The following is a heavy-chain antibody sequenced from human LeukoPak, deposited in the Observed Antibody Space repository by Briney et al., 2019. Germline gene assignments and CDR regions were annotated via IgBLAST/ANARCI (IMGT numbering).Heavy chain of an antibody. Sequence: SETLSLTCTVSGGSISSSSYYWSWIRQPPGKGLEWIGYIYYSGSTNYNPSLKSRVTISVDTSKNQFSLKLSSVTAADTAVYYCARSKGITFGGVIVPPPNWFDPWGQGTLVTVSS. J-gene: IGHJ5*02. CDR3: ARSKGITFGGVIVPPPNWFDP. D-gene: IGHD3-16*02. V-gene: IGHV4-61*01. CDR2: IYYSGST. CDR1: GGSISSSSYY.